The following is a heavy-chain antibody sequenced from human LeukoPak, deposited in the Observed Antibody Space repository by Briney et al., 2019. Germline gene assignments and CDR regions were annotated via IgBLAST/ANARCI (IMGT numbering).Heavy chain of an antibody. J-gene: IGHJ4*02. CDR3: ARHRGANWVVY. V-gene: IGHV4-39*01. CDR1: GGSISSSSYY. CDR2: IYYSGST. Sequence: PSETLSLTCTVSGGSISSSSYYWGWIRQPPGKGLEWIGSIYYSGSTYYNPSLKSRVTISVDTSKNQFSLKLSSVTAADTAVYYCARHRGANWVVYWGQGTLVTVSS. D-gene: IGHD7-27*01.